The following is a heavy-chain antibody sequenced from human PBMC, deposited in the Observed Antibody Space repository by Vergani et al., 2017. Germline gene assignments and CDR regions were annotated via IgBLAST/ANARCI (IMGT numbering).Heavy chain of an antibody. V-gene: IGHV1-8*01. Sequence: QVQLVQSGAEVKKPGASVKVSCKASGYTFTSYDINWVRQATGQGLEWMGWMNPNSGNTGYAQKFQGRVTMTRNTSISPAYMELSSLGSEDTAVYYCARVPYGDYVFRYYYYMDVWGKGTTVTVAS. D-gene: IGHD4-17*01. J-gene: IGHJ6*03. CDR1: GYTFTSYD. CDR3: ARVPYGDYVFRYYYYMDV. CDR2: MNPNSGNT.